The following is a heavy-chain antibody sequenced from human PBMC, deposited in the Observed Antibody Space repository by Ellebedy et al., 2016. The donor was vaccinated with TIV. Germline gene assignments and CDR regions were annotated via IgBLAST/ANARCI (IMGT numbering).Heavy chain of an antibody. CDR1: GGTFSSYA. D-gene: IGHD4/OR15-4a*01. CDR3: ARDSGANFLGLSFGL. CDR2: IIPMFGKA. V-gene: IGHV1-69*13. Sequence: AASVKVSCKASGGTFSSYAISWVRQAPGQGLEWMGGIIPMFGKANYAQMFQGRVTITADESTSTAYMELSSLGSEDTAGYYCARDSGANFLGLSFGLWGRGTLVTVSS. J-gene: IGHJ2*01.